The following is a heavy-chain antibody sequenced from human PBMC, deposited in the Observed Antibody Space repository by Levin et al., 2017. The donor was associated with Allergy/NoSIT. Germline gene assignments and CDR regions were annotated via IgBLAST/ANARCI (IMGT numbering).Heavy chain of an antibody. D-gene: IGHD3-22*01. J-gene: IGHJ3*02. CDR3: ARPSWADTSGSVNLKGRAFDI. Sequence: GESLKISCKASGYTFTNYYINWVRQAPGQGLEWMGVINPSGGSTTYAQKFQGRVTMTRDTSTSTVYMDLSSLRSEDTAVYFCARPSWADTSGSVNLKGRAFDIWGQGTLVTVSS. CDR1: GYTFTNYY. CDR2: INPSGGST. V-gene: IGHV1-46*01.